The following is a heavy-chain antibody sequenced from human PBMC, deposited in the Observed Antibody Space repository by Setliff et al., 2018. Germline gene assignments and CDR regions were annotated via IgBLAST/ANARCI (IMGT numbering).Heavy chain of an antibody. CDR3: ARRGIAVAGYYYYGMDV. CDR2: ISAYNGNT. Sequence: GASVQVSCKASGYTFTSYGISWVRQAPGQGLEWMGWISAYNGNTNYAQKLQGRVTMTTDTSTSTAYMELRSLRSDDTAVYYCARRGIAVAGYYYYGMDVWGQGTTVTVSS. V-gene: IGHV1-18*01. CDR1: GYTFTSYG. J-gene: IGHJ6*02. D-gene: IGHD6-19*01.